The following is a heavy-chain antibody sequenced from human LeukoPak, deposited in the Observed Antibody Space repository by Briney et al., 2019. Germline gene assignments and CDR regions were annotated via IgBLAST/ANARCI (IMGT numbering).Heavy chain of an antibody. CDR2: IYYSGST. CDR1: GGSISSSSYY. J-gene: IGHJ4*02. D-gene: IGHD6-6*01. CDR3: ARYQLAARFFDY. V-gene: IGHV4-61*05. Sequence: SETLSLTCTVSGGSISSSSYYWGWIRQPPGKGLEWIGYIYYSGSTNYNPSLKSRVTISVDTSKNQFSLKLSSVTAADTAVYYCARYQLAARFFDYWGQGTLVTVSS.